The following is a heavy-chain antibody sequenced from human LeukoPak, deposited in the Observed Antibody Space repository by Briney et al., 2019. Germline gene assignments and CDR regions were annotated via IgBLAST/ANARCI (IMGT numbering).Heavy chain of an antibody. D-gene: IGHD6-13*01. CDR3: ARESIAAAPEP. V-gene: IGHV3-48*04. CDR1: GFTFSSYS. CDR2: ISSSSSTI. Sequence: GGSLRLSCAASGFTFSSYSMNWVRQAPGKGLEWVSYISSSSSTIYYADSVKGRFTISRDNAKNTLYLQMNSLRAEDTAVYYCARESIAAAPEPWGQGTLVTVSS. J-gene: IGHJ4*02.